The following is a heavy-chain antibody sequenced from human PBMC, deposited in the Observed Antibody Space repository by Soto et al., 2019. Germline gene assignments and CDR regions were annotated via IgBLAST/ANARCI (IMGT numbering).Heavy chain of an antibody. CDR1: GFTFSSYA. CDR3: AKDPLYYYDSSGYYHY. V-gene: IGHV3-23*01. J-gene: IGHJ4*02. D-gene: IGHD3-22*01. Sequence: GGSLRLSCAASGFTFSSYAMSWVRQAPGKGLEWVSAISGSGGSTYYADSVKGRFTISRDNSKNTLYLQMNSLRAEDTAVYYCAKDPLYYYDSSGYYHYWGQGTLVTVS. CDR2: ISGSGGST.